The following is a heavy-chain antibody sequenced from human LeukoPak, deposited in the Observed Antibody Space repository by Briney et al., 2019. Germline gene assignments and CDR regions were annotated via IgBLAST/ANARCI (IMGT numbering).Heavy chain of an antibody. CDR1: KFTFSNYW. CDR2: IKQDGEAK. D-gene: IGHD4-17*01. J-gene: IGHJ4*02. CDR3: ARDFSNGDYEEILDY. V-gene: IGHV3-7*04. Sequence: GGSLRLSCAPSKFTFSNYWMTWVRQAPGKGLEWVATIKQDGEAKHYVDSVKGRFTISRDNAKNSLYLQMNSLRAEDTAVYYCARDFSNGDYEEILDYWGQGTLVTVSS.